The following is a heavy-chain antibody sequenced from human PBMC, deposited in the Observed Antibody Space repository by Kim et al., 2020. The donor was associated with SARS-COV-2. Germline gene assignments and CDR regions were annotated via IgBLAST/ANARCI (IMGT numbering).Heavy chain of an antibody. J-gene: IGHJ2*01. CDR2: ISWNSGSI. D-gene: IGHD4-17*01. Sequence: GGSLRLSCAASGFTFDDYAMHWVRQAPGKGLEWVSGISWNSGSIGYADSVKGRFTISRDNAKNSLYLQMNSLRAEDTALYYCAKDTDYGDPYWYFDLWGRGTLVTVSS. CDR3: AKDTDYGDPYWYFDL. V-gene: IGHV3-9*01. CDR1: GFTFDDYA.